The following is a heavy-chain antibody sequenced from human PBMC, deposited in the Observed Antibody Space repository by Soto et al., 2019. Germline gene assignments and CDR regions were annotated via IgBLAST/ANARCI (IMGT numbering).Heavy chain of an antibody. CDR3: ARGQYYSSGSAATSYFYFGIDV. Sequence: QLQLEQSGPEVKKPGSSVKVSCKASGRSFSSDGVSWVRQAPGQGLEWMGGIIPVFGNTKYVQRFQGRLTITADKSTSTVYMEMSSLSSEDTAVYFCARGQYYSSGSAATSYFYFGIDVWGHWTTVIVSS. D-gene: IGHD3-10*01. CDR1: GRSFSSDG. J-gene: IGHJ6*02. CDR2: IIPVFGNT. V-gene: IGHV1-69*06.